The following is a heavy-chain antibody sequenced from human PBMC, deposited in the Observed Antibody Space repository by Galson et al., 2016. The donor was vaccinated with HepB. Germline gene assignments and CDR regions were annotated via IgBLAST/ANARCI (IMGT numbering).Heavy chain of an antibody. CDR2: IFHTGGT. V-gene: IGHV4-30-2*01. Sequence: TLSLTCAVSGGSISNGVYSWNWIRQPPGKGLEWIGYIFHTGGTYYNPSLKSRVTISIDRSKNQFSLKLTSVIAADAAVYYCARDLDGNPDAFDLWGQGTMVTVSS. D-gene: IGHD4-23*01. CDR3: ARDLDGNPDAFDL. CDR1: GGSISNGVYS. J-gene: IGHJ3*01.